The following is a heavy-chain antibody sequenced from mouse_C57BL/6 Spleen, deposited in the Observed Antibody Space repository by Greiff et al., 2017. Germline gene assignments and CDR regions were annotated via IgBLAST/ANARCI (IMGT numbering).Heavy chain of an antibody. CDR3: ARSGYFDV. V-gene: IGHV1-52*01. CDR1: GYTFTSYW. Sequence: QVQLQQPGAELVRPGSSVKLSCKASGYTFTSYWMHWVKQRPLKGLEWIGNIDPSDSETHYNQKFKDTAPLTVDKSSSTAYMQLGSRTSEDSAVYCCARSGYFDVWGTGTTVTVSS. J-gene: IGHJ1*03. CDR2: IDPSDSET.